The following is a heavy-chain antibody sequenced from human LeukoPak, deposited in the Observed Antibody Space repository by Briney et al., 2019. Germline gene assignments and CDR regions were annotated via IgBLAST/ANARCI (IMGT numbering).Heavy chain of an antibody. Sequence: PGRSLRLSCAASGFTFSSYSMNWVRQAPGKGLEWVSYISSSSSTIYYADSVKGRFTISRDNAKNSLYLQMNSLRAEDTAVYYCAREMSLRPYNGLGAFDIWGQGTMVTVSS. CDR1: GFTFSSYS. CDR2: ISSSSSTI. V-gene: IGHV3-48*01. D-gene: IGHD1-1*01. CDR3: AREMSLRPYNGLGAFDI. J-gene: IGHJ3*02.